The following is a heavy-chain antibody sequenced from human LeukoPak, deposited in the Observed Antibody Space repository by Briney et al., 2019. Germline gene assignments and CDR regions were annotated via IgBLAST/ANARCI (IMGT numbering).Heavy chain of an antibody. CDR2: ISYDGSNK. Sequence: GGSLRLSCAASGFTFSSYAMHWVRQAPGKGLEWVAVISYDGSNKYYADSVKGRFTISRDNSKNTLYLQMNSLRAEDTAVYYCARVVVPAAGSAFDIWGQGTMVTVSS. J-gene: IGHJ3*02. V-gene: IGHV3-30-3*01. CDR1: GFTFSSYA. D-gene: IGHD2-2*01. CDR3: ARVVVPAAGSAFDI.